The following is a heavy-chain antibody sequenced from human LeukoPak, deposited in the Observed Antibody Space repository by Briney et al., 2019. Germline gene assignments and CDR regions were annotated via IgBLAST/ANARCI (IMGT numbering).Heavy chain of an antibody. CDR1: GYTFTSYD. CDR3: ARAPIVVVPAAIWFDP. D-gene: IGHD2-2*01. V-gene: IGHV1-8*01. J-gene: IGHJ5*02. Sequence: ASVKVSCKASGYTFTSYDINWVRQATGQGLEWMGWMNPNSGNTGYAQKFQGRVTMTRNNSISTAYMELSSLRSEDTAVYYCARAPIVVVPAAIWFDPWGQGTLVTVSS. CDR2: MNPNSGNT.